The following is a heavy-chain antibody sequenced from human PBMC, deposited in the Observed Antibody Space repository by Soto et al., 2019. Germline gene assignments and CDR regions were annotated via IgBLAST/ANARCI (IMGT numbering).Heavy chain of an antibody. CDR2: MYHSGST. J-gene: IGHJ4*02. CDR1: GVSISSGGYS. CDR3: ARYANYYDSSGYYSRFDY. V-gene: IGHV4-30-2*02. D-gene: IGHD3-22*01. Sequence: SETLSLTCTVSGVSISSGGYSWSWIRQPPGKGLEWIGYMYHSGSTYYNPSLKSRVTISVDTSKNQFSLKLSSVTAADTAVYYCARYANYYDSSGYYSRFDYWGQGTLVTVSS.